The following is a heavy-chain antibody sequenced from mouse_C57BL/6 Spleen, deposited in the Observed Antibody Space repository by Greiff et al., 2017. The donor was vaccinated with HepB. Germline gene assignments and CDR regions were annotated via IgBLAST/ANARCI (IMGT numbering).Heavy chain of an antibody. CDR3: TTYYYGSSYSYYAMDY. CDR1: GYTFTDYE. CDR2: IDPETGGT. V-gene: IGHV1-15*01. Sequence: VKLMESGAELVRPGASVTLSCKASGYTFTDYEMHWVKQTPVHGLEWIGAIDPETGGTAYNQKFKGKAILTADKSSSTAYMELRSLTSEDSAVYYCTTYYYGSSYSYYAMDYWGQGTSVTVSS. D-gene: IGHD1-1*01. J-gene: IGHJ4*01.